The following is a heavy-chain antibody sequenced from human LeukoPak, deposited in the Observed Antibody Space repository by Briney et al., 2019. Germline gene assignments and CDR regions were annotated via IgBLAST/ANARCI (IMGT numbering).Heavy chain of an antibody. CDR1: GGSISSYY. J-gene: IGHJ5*02. D-gene: IGHD2-15*01. CDR2: IYYSGST. CDR3: ARFICSGGSCYSVWFDP. Sequence: SETLSLTCTVSGGSISSYYWSWIRQLPGKGLEWIGYIYYSGSTNYNPSLKSRVTISVDTSKNQFSLKLSSVTAADTAVYYCARFICSGGSCYSVWFDPWGQGTLVTVSS. V-gene: IGHV4-59*01.